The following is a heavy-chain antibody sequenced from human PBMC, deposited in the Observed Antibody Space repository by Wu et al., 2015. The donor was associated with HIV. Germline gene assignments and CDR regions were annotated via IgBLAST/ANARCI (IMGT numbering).Heavy chain of an antibody. V-gene: IGHV1-2*02. CDR3: VRDPGHCSGTDCQTHYYMDV. CDR2: VNPNTGAT. J-gene: IGHJ6*03. Sequence: QVQLVQSGAEVKKPGASVKVSCKASGYTFSVYYMHWVRQAPGQGLEWMGWVNPNTGATDYAQKFQGRVTMTRDTSISTAYMELSRVTSDDTAVYYCVRDPGHCSGTDCQTHYYMDVWGKGTTVTVSS. D-gene: IGHD2-2*01. CDR1: GYTFSVYY.